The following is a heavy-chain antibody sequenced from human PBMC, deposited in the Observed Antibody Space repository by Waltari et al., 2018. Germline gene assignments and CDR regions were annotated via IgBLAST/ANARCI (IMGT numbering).Heavy chain of an antibody. CDR1: GGSISGGYD. Sequence: QVQLQESGPGLVNPSETLSLTCAVSGGSISGGYDWSWIRQSPGKGLEWLGYIYGITGDTRYNPSLKNRVTSSKDTSKNQFSLRLTSVTAADTAVYYCASPNPPLDWGQGVLVTVSS. CDR3: ASPNPPLD. J-gene: IGHJ4*02. V-gene: IGHV4-61*08. CDR2: IYGITGDT.